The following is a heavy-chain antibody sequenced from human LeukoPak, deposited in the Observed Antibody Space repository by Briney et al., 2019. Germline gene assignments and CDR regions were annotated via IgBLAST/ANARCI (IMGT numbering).Heavy chain of an antibody. CDR3: AREWGHYYGSGSYNYGAFDI. J-gene: IGHJ3*02. Sequence: TSETLSLTCAVYGXSFSGYYWSWIHQPPGKGREWIGEINHSGSTNYNPSLKSRVTISVDTSKNQFSLKLSSVTAADTAVYYCAREWGHYYGSGSYNYGAFDIWGQGTMVTVSS. CDR1: GXSFSGYY. CDR2: INHSGST. D-gene: IGHD3-10*01. V-gene: IGHV4-34*01.